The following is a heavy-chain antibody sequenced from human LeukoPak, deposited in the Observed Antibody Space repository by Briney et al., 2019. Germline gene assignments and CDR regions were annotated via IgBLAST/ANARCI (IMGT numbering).Heavy chain of an antibody. CDR2: INHSGST. D-gene: IGHD3-22*01. Sequence: SETLSLTCAVYGGSFSGYYWSWIRQPPGKGLEWIGEINHSGSTNYNSSLKSRVTISVDTSKNQFSLKLSSVTAADTAVYYCARASRYYYDSSGSHGDYWGQGTLVTVSS. CDR1: GGSFSGYY. V-gene: IGHV4-34*01. J-gene: IGHJ4*02. CDR3: ARASRYYYDSSGSHGDY.